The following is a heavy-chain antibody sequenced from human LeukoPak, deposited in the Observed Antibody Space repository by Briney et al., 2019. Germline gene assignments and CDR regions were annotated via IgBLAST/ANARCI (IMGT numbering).Heavy chain of an antibody. CDR3: ARGIGYYGSGSYAY. CDR1: GYTFTGYY. J-gene: IGHJ4*02. D-gene: IGHD3-10*01. CDR2: INPNSGGT. V-gene: IGHV1-2*02. Sequence: GSSVKVSCKASGYTFTGYYMHWVRQAPGQGLEWMGWINPNSGGTNYAQKFQGRVTMTKDTSLSTAYIALSRLRCDDTAVYYCARGIGYYGSGSYAYWGQGTLVTVSS.